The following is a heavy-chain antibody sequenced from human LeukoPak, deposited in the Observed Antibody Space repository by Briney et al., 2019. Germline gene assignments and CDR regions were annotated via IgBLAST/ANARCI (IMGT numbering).Heavy chain of an antibody. CDR2: IWYDGSNK. V-gene: IGHV3-33*06. CDR1: GFTFSSYG. J-gene: IGHJ4*02. CDR3: AKDGGSGWYYFDY. Sequence: GGSLRLSCAASGFTFSSYGMYWVRQAPGKGLEWVAVIWYDGSNKYYADSVKGRFTISRDNSKNTLYLQMNSLRAEDTAVYYCAKDGGSGWYYFDYWGQGTLVTVSS. D-gene: IGHD6-19*01.